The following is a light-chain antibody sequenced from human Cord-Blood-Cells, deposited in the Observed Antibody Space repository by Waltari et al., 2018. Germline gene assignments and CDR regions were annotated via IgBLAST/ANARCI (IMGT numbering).Light chain of an antibody. CDR1: QSVLYSSNNKNY. Sequence: DIVMTQSPDSLAVSLGERATINSKSSQSVLYSSNNKNYLAWYQQKPGQPPKLLIYWASTRESGVPDRFSGSGSGTDFTLTISCLQAEDVAVYYCQQYYSTPLTFGPGTKVDIK. CDR3: QQYYSTPLT. J-gene: IGKJ3*01. V-gene: IGKV4-1*01. CDR2: WAS.